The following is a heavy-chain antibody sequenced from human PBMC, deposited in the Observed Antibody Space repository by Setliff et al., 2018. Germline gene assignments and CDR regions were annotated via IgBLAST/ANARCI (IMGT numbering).Heavy chain of an antibody. CDR3: ARGRLREDLLHYYYYHMDV. CDR2: IYANGNT. D-gene: IGHD3-22*01. V-gene: IGHV4-4*07. J-gene: IGHJ6*03. Sequence: PSETLSLTCTVSGGSITSYYWSWIRQPVGKGLEWIGRIYANGNTNYNPSLKSRVTMSVDTAKNQFSLRLSSVTAADTAVYYCARGRLREDLLHYYYYHMDVWGKGTTVTVSS. CDR1: GGSITSYY.